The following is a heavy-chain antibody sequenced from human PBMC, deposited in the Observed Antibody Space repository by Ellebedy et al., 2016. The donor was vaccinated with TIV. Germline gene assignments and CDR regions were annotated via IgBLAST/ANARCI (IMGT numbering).Heavy chain of an antibody. Sequence: AASVNVSCKASGYTFTTYAMHWVRQAPGQRREWMGWINGGNGNTKYSQKFQGRVTITRDTYASTAYMELRSLRSEDTAVYYCARDLAHTAMLYFDYWGQGTLVTVSS. CDR1: GYTFTTYA. CDR2: INGGNGNT. V-gene: IGHV1-3*01. J-gene: IGHJ4*02. CDR3: ARDLAHTAMLYFDY. D-gene: IGHD5-18*01.